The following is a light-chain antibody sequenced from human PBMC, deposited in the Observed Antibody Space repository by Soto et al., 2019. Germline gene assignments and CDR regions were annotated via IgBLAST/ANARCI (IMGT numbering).Light chain of an antibody. CDR2: AAS. CDR3: QEYESYWA. Sequence: IQLTQTTSSLSASVGDRVTITCRASQGISSYLAWYQQKPGKAPKLLIYAASTLQSGVPSRFSGRGSGTEFALTISSLQPDDFATYYCQEYESYWAFGQGTKVDIK. V-gene: IGKV1-9*01. CDR1: QGISSY. J-gene: IGKJ1*01.